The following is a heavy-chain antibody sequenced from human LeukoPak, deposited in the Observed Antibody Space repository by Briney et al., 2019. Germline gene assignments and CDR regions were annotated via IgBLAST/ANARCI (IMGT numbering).Heavy chain of an antibody. CDR3: ARELVRGVIRFDP. D-gene: IGHD3-10*01. CDR1: GYTFTGYY. CDR2: INPNSGGT. V-gene: IGHV1-2*02. J-gene: IGHJ5*02. Sequence: ASVKVSCKASGYTFTGYYMRWVRQAPGQGLEWMGWINPNSGGTNYAQKFQGRVTMTRDTSISTAYMELSRLRSDDTAVYYCARELVRGVIRFDPCGQGTLVTVSS.